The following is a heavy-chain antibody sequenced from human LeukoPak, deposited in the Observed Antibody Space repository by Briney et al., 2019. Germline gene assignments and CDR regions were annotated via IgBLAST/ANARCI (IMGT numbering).Heavy chain of an antibody. Sequence: RPGGSLRLSCAAAGFTVSSNYMSWVRQAPGKGLEWVSVIYSGGSTYYADSVKGRFTISRDNSKNTLYLQMNSRRAEDTAVYYCERAQTGDWGQGTLVTVSS. V-gene: IGHV3-53*01. D-gene: IGHD1-14*01. J-gene: IGHJ4*02. CDR2: IYSGGST. CDR1: GFTVSSNY. CDR3: ERAQTGD.